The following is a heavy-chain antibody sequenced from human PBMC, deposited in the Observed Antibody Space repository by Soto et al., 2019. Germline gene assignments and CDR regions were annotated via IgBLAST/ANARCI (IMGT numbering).Heavy chain of an antibody. CDR1: GFTFSSYS. D-gene: IGHD5-18*01. V-gene: IGHV3-21*01. CDR3: ARASTRGYSPPCFDP. CDR2: ISSSSSYI. Sequence: GGSLRLSCAASGFTFSSYSMNWVRQAPGKGLEWVSSISSSSSYIYYADSVKGRFTISRDNAKNSLYLQMNSLRAEDTAVYYCARASTRGYSPPCFDPWGQGTLVTVSS. J-gene: IGHJ5*02.